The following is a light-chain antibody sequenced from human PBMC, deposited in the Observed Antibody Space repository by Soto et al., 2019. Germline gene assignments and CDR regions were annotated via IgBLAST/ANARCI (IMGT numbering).Light chain of an antibody. CDR3: QSYDSSRSGYV. CDR1: SSNIGAGYD. J-gene: IGLJ1*01. V-gene: IGLV1-40*01. Sequence: QSVLTQPPSVSGAPGQRVTISCTGSSSNIGAGYDVHWYQQLPGTVPKLLIYGDSDRPSGVPDRFSGAKSGTSASLAITGLQAEDEADDYCQSYDSSRSGYVFGTGTKVTVL. CDR2: GDS.